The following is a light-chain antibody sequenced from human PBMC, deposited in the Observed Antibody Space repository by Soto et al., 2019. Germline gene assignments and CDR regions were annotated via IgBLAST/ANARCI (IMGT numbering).Light chain of an antibody. V-gene: IGLV1-40*01. CDR2: GNN. Sequence: QSVLTQPPSVSGAPGQRVTISCTGSSSNIGAGYDVHWYQQLPGTAPKLLIYGNNNRPSGVPDRFSGSKSGTSASLAITGLQAEDEADYYFQSYDSSLSGSGVVFGGGTKLTVL. J-gene: IGLJ2*01. CDR1: SSNIGAGYD. CDR3: QSYDSSLSGSGVV.